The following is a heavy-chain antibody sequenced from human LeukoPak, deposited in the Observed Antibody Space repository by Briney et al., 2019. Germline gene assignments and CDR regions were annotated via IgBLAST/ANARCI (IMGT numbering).Heavy chain of an antibody. J-gene: IGHJ5*02. V-gene: IGHV4-59*01. Sequence: SETLSLTCTVSGGSISSYYWSWIRQPPGKGLEWIGYIYYSGSTNYNPSLKSRVTISVDTSKNQFSLKLGSVTAADAAVYYCARAPLGYCSSTSCFPNWFDPWGQGTLVTVSS. CDR3: ARAPLGYCSSTSCFPNWFDP. CDR2: IYYSGST. D-gene: IGHD2-2*01. CDR1: GGSISSYY.